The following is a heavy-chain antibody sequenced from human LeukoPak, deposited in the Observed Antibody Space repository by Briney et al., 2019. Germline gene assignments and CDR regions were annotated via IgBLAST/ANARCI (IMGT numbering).Heavy chain of an antibody. J-gene: IGHJ4*02. CDR3: ARTVGRGHGGHFDY. CDR1: GLSYSDSY. V-gene: IGHV3-11*01. CDR2: ISSSGYCT. Sequence: PGGSLTLSCTASGLSYSDSYMTWLRQAPGRGLDGVSYISSSGYCTDYTHCGHGRFTVPRDNAKNSLFLHMTSLRAEDTAVYYCARTVGRGHGGHFDYWGQGTLVIVSS. D-gene: IGHD5-12*01.